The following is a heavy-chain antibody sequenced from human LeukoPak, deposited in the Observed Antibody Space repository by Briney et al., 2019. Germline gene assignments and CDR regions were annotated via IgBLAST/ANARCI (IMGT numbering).Heavy chain of an antibody. CDR3: ARELSSYYYYYYGMDV. CDR2: IIPIFGTA. V-gene: IGHV1-69*13. CDR1: GGTFSSYA. D-gene: IGHD3-16*02. Sequence: GASVKVSCKASGGTFSSYAISWVRQAPGQGLEWMGGIIPIFGTANYAQKFQGRVTITADESTSTAYMELCSLRSEDTAVYYCARELSSYYYYYYGMDVWGQGTTVTVSS. J-gene: IGHJ6*02.